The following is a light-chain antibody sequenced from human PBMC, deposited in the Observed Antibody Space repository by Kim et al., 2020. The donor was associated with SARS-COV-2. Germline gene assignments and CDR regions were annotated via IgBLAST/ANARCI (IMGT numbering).Light chain of an antibody. CDR3: QQSYSTPRLT. V-gene: IGKV1-39*01. CDR2: AAS. CDR1: QSISSY. Sequence: SVGDRVTITCRASQSISSYLNWYQQKPGKAPKLLIYAASSLQSGVPSRFNGSGSGTDFTLTISSLQPEDFATYYCQQSYSTPRLTFGGGTKVDIK. J-gene: IGKJ4*01.